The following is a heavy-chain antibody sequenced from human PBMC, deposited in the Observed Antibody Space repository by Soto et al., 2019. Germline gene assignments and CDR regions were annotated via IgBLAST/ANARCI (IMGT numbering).Heavy chain of an antibody. J-gene: IGHJ6*02. CDR3: AXTEAAAGDNYYHYGMDV. CDR2: IYPGDSDT. V-gene: IGHV5-51*01. Sequence: GESLKISCMGSGYSFTSYWIGWVRDMAGKGLEWMGIIYPGDSDTRYSPSFQGQVTISADKSISTVYLQWSSLKASDTAMYYCAXTEAAAGDNYYHYGMDVWGQGTTVTVSS. D-gene: IGHD6-13*01. CDR1: GYSFTSYW.